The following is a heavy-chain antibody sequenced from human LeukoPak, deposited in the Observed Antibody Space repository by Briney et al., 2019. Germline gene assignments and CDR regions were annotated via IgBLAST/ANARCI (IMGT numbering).Heavy chain of an antibody. V-gene: IGHV3-7*01. J-gene: IGHJ4*02. D-gene: IGHD7-27*01. CDR3: AEQGTE. Sequence: GGSLRLSCAASGVTFSTFWMDSVRQAPGKGLEWVANINQGGSEKYYMDSVKGRFTISRDNAKNSLYLQMNSLRAEDTAVYYCAEQGTEWGQGTLVTVSS. CDR1: GVTFSTFW. CDR2: INQGGSEK.